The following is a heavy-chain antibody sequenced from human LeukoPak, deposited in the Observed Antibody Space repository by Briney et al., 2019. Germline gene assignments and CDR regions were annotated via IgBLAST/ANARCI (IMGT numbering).Heavy chain of an antibody. J-gene: IGHJ5*02. CDR2: INPNSGGT. V-gene: IGHV1-2*02. CDR3: ARGGYDFWSGYSPYNWFDP. CDR1: GYTFTGYY. Sequence: ASVTVSYKASGYTFTGYYMHWVRQAPGQGREWMGWINPNSGGTNYAQKFQGRVTITRDTSISTAYMELSRLRSDDTAVYYCARGGYDFWSGYSPYNWFDPWGQGTLVTVSS. D-gene: IGHD3-3*01.